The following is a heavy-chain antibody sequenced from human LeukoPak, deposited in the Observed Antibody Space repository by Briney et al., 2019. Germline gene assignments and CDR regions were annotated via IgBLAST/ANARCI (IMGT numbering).Heavy chain of an antibody. Sequence: GRSLRLSCAASGFTFSSYSMTWVRQAPGKGLEWVSSFTSRSRSIYYADSVKGRFTISRDNAKNSLYLQMNSLRAEDTAVYYCARDLGDYGYYYYGMDVWGQGTTVTVSS. D-gene: IGHD4-17*01. CDR1: GFTFSSYS. J-gene: IGHJ6*02. CDR3: ARDLGDYGYYYYGMDV. CDR2: FTSRSRSI. V-gene: IGHV3-21*01.